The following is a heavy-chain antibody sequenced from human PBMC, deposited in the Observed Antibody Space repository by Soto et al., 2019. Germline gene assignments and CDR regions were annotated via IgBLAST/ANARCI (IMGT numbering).Heavy chain of an antibody. V-gene: IGHV3-23*01. CDR1: GFTFSSYA. J-gene: IGHJ4*02. D-gene: IGHD3-22*01. CDR2: ISGSGGST. Sequence: GGSLRLSCAASGFTFSSYAMSWVRQAPGKGLEWVSAISGSGGSTYYADSVKGRFTISRDNANNTLYVQMNSLRAEDTAVYYCAKSFYDKSGYYGLLDYWGQGTLVTVSS. CDR3: AKSFYDKSGYYGLLDY.